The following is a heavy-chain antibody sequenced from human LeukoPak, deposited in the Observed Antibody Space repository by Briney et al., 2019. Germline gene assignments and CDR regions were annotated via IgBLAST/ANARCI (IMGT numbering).Heavy chain of an antibody. CDR2: ISSSGSTI. Sequence: GSLRLSCAASGFTFSSYAMSWVRQAPGKGLEWVSYISSSGSTIYYADSVKGRFTISRDNAKNSLYLQMNSLRAEDTAVYYCARVGGATPLDYWGQGTLVTVSS. V-gene: IGHV3-48*04. D-gene: IGHD1-26*01. CDR3: ARVGGATPLDY. J-gene: IGHJ4*02. CDR1: GFTFSSYA.